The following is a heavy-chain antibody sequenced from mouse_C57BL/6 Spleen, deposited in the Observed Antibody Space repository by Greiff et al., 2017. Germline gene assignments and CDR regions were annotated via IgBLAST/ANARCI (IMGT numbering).Heavy chain of an antibody. J-gene: IGHJ4*01. CDR2: ILPGSGST. CDR1: GYTFTGYW. D-gene: IGHD3-2*02. V-gene: IGHV1-9*01. CDR3: ARGETAQAEAMGY. Sequence: QVQLKQSGAELMKPGASVKLSCKATGYTFTGYWIAWVQQRPGHGLEWIGEILPGSGSTNYHEKFKGKATFTADTSSNTAYMQLSSLTTEDSAIYYCARGETAQAEAMGYWGRGTSVTVSS.